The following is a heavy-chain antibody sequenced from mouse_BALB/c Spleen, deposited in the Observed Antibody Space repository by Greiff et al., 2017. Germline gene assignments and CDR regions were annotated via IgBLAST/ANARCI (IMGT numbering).Heavy chain of an antibody. Sequence: VQLVESGPGLVAPSQSLSITCTVSGFSLTSYGVHWVRQPPGKGLEWLGVIWAGGSTNYNSALMSRLSISKDNSKSQVFLKMNSLQTDDTAMYYCASHYYGSFYAMDYWGQGTSVTVSS. V-gene: IGHV2-9*02. D-gene: IGHD1-1*01. J-gene: IGHJ4*01. CDR3: ASHYYGSFYAMDY. CDR1: GFSLTSYG. CDR2: IWAGGST.